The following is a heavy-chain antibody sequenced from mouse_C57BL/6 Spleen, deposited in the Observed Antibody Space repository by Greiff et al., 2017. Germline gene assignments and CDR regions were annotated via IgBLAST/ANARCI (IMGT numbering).Heavy chain of an antibody. CDR3: ARGCYYAMDY. V-gene: IGHV5-4*03. J-gene: IGHJ4*01. CDR1: GFTFSSYA. Sequence: EVKLMESGGGLVKPGGSLKLSCAASGFTFSSYAMSWVRQTPEKRLEWVATISDGGSYTYYPDNVKGRFTISRDNAKNNLYLQMSHLKSEDTAMYYCARGCYYAMDYWGQGTSVTVSS. CDR2: ISDGGSYT.